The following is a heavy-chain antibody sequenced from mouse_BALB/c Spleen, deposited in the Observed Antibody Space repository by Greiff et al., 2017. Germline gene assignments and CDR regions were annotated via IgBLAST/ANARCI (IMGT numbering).Heavy chain of an antibody. CDR2: IWRGGST. CDR3: AKNRGTTGAMDY. CDR1: GFSSTSYG. D-gene: IGHD1-1*01. V-gene: IGHV2-5-1*01. J-gene: IGHJ4*01. Sequence: VQLVESGPSLVQPSQSLSITCTVSGFSSTSYGVHWVRQSPGKGLEWLGVIWRGGSTDYNAAFMSRLSITKDNSKSQVFFKMNSLQADDTAIYYCAKNRGTTGAMDYWGQGTSVTVSS.